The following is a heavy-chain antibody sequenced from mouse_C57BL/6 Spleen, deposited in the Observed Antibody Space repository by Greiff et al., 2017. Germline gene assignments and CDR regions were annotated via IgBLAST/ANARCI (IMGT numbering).Heavy chain of an antibody. V-gene: IGHV1-72*01. CDR2: IDPNSGGT. J-gene: IGHJ4*01. CDR1: GYTFTSYW. CDR3: ARGSYDYAMDY. Sequence: QVQLQQPGAELVKPGASVKLSCKASGYTFTSYWMHWVKQRPGRGLEWIGRIDPNSGGTKYNEKFKSKATLTVDKPSSTAYMQLSILTSEDSAVYYCARGSYDYAMDYWGQGTSVTVSS. D-gene: IGHD1-1*02.